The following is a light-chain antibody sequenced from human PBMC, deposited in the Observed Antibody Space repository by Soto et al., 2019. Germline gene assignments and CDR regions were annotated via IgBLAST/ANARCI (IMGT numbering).Light chain of an antibody. CDR3: QQRYNALLWT. CDR1: QNINNY. CDR2: AAS. J-gene: IGKJ1*01. Sequence: DIQMTQSPSSLSASVGDRVTITCRASQNINNYLNWYQQKSGSAPQLLIYAASKLQSGVPLRFRGSGSGTTYTLTILSLRPDDFATYYCQQRYNALLWTFGQGTKVELK. V-gene: IGKV1-39*01.